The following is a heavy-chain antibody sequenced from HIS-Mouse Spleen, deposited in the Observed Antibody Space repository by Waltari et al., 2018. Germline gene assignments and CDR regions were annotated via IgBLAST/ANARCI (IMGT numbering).Heavy chain of an antibody. V-gene: IGHV4-34*01. CDR1: GGSFSGYY. J-gene: IGHJ5*02. D-gene: IGHD3-22*01. CDR3: ARGSASSGTTTPWFDP. Sequence: QVQLQQWGAGLLKPSETLSLTCAVYGGSFSGYYWSWIRQPPVKGLEWIGEINHSGSTNYNPSLKSRVTISVDTSKNQFSLKLSSVTAADTAVYYCARGSASSGTTTPWFDPWGQGTLVTVSS. CDR2: INHSGST.